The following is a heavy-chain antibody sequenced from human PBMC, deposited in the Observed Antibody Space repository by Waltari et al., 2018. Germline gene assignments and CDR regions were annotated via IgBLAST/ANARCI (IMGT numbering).Heavy chain of an antibody. CDR1: GFTFSSYW. Sequence: VQLVESGGGLVQPGGSLRLSCAASGFTFSSYWMSWVRQAPGQGLEWMGGIIPIFGTANYAQKFQGRVTITTDESTSTAYMELSSLRSEDTAVYYCARVTMSIVDWGQGTLVTVSS. D-gene: IGHD3-22*01. V-gene: IGHV1-69*01. J-gene: IGHJ4*02. CDR3: ARVTMSIVD. CDR2: IIPIFGTA.